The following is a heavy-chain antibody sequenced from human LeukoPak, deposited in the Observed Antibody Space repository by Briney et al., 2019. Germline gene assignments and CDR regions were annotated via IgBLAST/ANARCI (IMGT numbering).Heavy chain of an antibody. Sequence: SETLSLTCTVSGGSISGYYWSWIRQPPGKGLEWIGYIYTSGSTNYNPSLKSRVTISVDTSKNQFSLKLTSVTAADTAVYYCARHKGGRYSGSYLDYWGQATLVTVSS. CDR3: ARHKGGRYSGSYLDY. D-gene: IGHD1-26*01. CDR1: GGSISGYY. CDR2: IYTSGST. J-gene: IGHJ4*02. V-gene: IGHV4-4*09.